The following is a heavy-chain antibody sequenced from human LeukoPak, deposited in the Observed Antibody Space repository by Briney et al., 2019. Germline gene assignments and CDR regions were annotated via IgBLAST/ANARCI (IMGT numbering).Heavy chain of an antibody. V-gene: IGHV5-51*01. Sequence: LGESLKISCKGSGYSFTSYWIGWVRQMPGKGLEWMGIIYPGDSDTRYSPSFQGQVTISADKSISTAYLQWSSLKASDTAMYYSASHSSSSTYYYYYYMDVWGKGTTVTVSS. D-gene: IGHD6-6*01. CDR3: ASHSSSSTYYYYYYMDV. CDR1: GYSFTSYW. CDR2: IYPGDSDT. J-gene: IGHJ6*03.